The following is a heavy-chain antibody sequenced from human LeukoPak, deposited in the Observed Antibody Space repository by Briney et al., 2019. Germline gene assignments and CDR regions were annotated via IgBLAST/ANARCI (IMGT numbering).Heavy chain of an antibody. D-gene: IGHD4-17*01. CDR3: ASTVTTVEYFQH. CDR2: IYYSGST. CDR1: GGSISSYY. Sequence: SETLSLTCTVSGGSISSYYWSWIRQPPGKGLEWIGYIYYSGSTNYNPSLKSRVTISVDTSKNQFSLKLSSVTAADTAVYYCASTVTTVEYFQHWGQGTLVTVSS. J-gene: IGHJ1*01. V-gene: IGHV4-59*08.